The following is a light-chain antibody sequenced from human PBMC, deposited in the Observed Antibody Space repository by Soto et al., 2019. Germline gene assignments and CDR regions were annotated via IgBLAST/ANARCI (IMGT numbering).Light chain of an antibody. V-gene: IGKV1-5*01. Sequence: DIQMTQSPATLSASVGDRVTITCRASQSISSWLAWYQQKPGKVPKLLIDDASSLESGVPSRFSGSGSGTESTLTISSLQPEDFANYYCQQYNTYPWTFDQGTKVEIK. CDR3: QQYNTYPWT. J-gene: IGKJ1*01. CDR1: QSISSW. CDR2: DAS.